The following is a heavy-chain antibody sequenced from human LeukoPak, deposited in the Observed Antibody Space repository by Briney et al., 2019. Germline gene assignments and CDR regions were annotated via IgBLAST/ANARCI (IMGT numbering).Heavy chain of an antibody. V-gene: IGHV3-30*04. CDR1: GFTFSSYA. CDR3: ARDRESSYDAFDI. CDR2: ISYDGSNK. J-gene: IGHJ3*02. D-gene: IGHD1-26*01. Sequence: GGSLRLSCAASGFTFSSYAMHWVRQAPGKGLEWVAVISYDGSNKYYADSVKGRFTISRDNSKNTLYVQMNSLRAEDTAVYYCARDRESSYDAFDIWGQGTMVTVSS.